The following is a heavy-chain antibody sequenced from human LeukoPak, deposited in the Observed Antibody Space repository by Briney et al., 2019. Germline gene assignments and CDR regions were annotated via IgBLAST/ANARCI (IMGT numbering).Heavy chain of an antibody. CDR1: GYTFSSQSYG. CDR3: ARWPDSGSYYRAFDI. V-gene: IGHV1-18*01. CDR2: ISAYNGNT. Sequence: GASVKVSCKASGYTFSSQSYGMSWVRQAPGQGLEWMGWISAYNGNTNYAQKLQGRVTMTTDTSTSTAYMELRSLRSDDTAVYYCARWPDSGSYYRAFDIWGQGTMVTVSS. J-gene: IGHJ3*02. D-gene: IGHD1-26*01.